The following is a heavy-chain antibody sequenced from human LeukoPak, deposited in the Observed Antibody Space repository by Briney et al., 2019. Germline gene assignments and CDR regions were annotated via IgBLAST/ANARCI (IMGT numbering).Heavy chain of an antibody. CDR1: GFTFRRDA. CDR3: AKIGSDY. J-gene: IGHJ4*02. Sequence: GGSLRLSCAASGFTFRRDAMSWVRQAPGKGLEWVSTISGSGGSTYYADSVKGRFTISRDNSENTVFLQMNSLRGEDTAVYYCAKIGSDYWGQGTLVTVSS. V-gene: IGHV3-23*01. CDR2: ISGSGGST. D-gene: IGHD1-14*01.